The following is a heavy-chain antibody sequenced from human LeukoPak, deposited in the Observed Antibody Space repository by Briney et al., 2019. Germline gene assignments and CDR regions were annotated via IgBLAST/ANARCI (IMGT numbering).Heavy chain of an antibody. CDR1: GFTFSNNY. CDR2: IYSGGST. D-gene: IGHD1-1*01. CDR3: ARGATTAHDAFDI. Sequence: PGGSLRLSCAASGFTFSNNYMSWVRQAPGKGLEWVSVIYSGGSTYYADPVKGRFTISRDNSKNTLYLQMNSLRAEDTAVYYCARGATTAHDAFDIWGQGTMVTVSS. V-gene: IGHV3-53*01. J-gene: IGHJ3*02.